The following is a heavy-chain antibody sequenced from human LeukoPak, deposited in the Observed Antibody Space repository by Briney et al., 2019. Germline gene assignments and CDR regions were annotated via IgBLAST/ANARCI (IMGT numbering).Heavy chain of an antibody. CDR1: GGSFSGYY. Sequence: SETLSLTCAVYGGSFSGYYWSWIRQPPGKGLKWIGEINHSGSTNYNPSLKSRVTISVDTSKNQFSLKLSSVTAADTAVYYCARGSPVPYYYGSGSLRAHYYFDYWGQGTLVTVSS. D-gene: IGHD3-10*01. J-gene: IGHJ4*02. CDR2: INHSGST. V-gene: IGHV4-34*01. CDR3: ARGSPVPYYYGSGSLRAHYYFDY.